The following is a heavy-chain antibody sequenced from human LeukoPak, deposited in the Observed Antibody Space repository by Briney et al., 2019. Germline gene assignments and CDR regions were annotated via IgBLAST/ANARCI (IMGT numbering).Heavy chain of an antibody. CDR1: GFTFSSYG. V-gene: IGHV3-30*18. Sequence: PGGSLRLSCAASGFTFSSYGMHWVRQAPGKGLEWVAVISYDGSNKYYADSVKGRFTISRDNSKNTLYLQMNSLRAEDTAVYYCAKEHLSMSSGYYYFADYWGQGTLVTVSS. D-gene: IGHD3-22*01. CDR3: AKEHLSMSSGYYYFADY. CDR2: ISYDGSNK. J-gene: IGHJ4*02.